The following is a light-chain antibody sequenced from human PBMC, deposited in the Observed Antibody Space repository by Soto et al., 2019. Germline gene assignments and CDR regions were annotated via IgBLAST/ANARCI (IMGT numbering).Light chain of an antibody. CDR2: DVN. CDR3: CSFTSSDTYV. Sequence: QSVLTQPASVSASPGQSITISCTGTSSDVGGHIHVSWYQQHPGKAPKLMVYDVNNRPSGVSHRFSGSKSGNTASLTISGLQAEDEADYYCCSFTSSDTYVFGTGTKVTAL. CDR1: SSDVGGHIH. V-gene: IGLV2-14*03. J-gene: IGLJ1*01.